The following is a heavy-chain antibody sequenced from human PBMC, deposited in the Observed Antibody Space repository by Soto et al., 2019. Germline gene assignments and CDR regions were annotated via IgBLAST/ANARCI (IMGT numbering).Heavy chain of an antibody. J-gene: IGHJ5*02. CDR2: INPNSGGT. V-gene: IGHV1-2*02. D-gene: IGHD4-17*01. CDR3: ARDLGYGDYRPPLSPYNWFDP. CDR1: GYTFTGYY. Sequence: ASVKVSCKASGYTFTGYYMHWVRQAPGQGLEWMGWINPNSGGTNYAQKFQGRVTMTRDTSISTAYMELSRLRSDDTAVYYCARDLGYGDYRPPLSPYNWFDPWGQGTLVTVSS.